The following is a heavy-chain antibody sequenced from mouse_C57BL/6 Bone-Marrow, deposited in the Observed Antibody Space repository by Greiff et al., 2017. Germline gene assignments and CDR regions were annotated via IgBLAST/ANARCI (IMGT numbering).Heavy chain of an antibody. V-gene: IGHV2-2*01. Sequence: VMLVESGPGLVQPSQSLSITCTVSGFSLTSYGVHWVRQSPGKGLEWLGVIWSGGSTDYNAAFISRLSISKDNSKSQVFFKMNSLQADDTAIYYCARYYDYDDPFAYWGQGTLVTVSA. D-gene: IGHD2-4*01. CDR3: ARYYDYDDPFAY. CDR2: IWSGGST. CDR1: GFSLTSYG. J-gene: IGHJ3*01.